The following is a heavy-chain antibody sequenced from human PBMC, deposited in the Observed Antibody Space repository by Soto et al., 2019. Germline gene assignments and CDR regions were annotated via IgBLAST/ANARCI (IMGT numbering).Heavy chain of an antibody. Sequence: ASVKVSCKASGYTFTSNAMHWVRQAPGQRVEWMGWINAGNGNTKYSQKFQGRVTITRDTSASTAYMELSSLRSEDTAVYYCARRKGMVRGVIITAEIYAFDIWGQGTMVTVSS. D-gene: IGHD3-10*01. V-gene: IGHV1-3*01. CDR1: GYTFTSNA. J-gene: IGHJ3*02. CDR3: ARRKGMVRGVIITAEIYAFDI. CDR2: INAGNGNT.